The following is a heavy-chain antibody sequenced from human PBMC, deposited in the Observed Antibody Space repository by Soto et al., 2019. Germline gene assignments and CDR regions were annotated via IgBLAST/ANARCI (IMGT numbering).Heavy chain of an antibody. CDR2: ISGSGGST. Sequence: PVGSLRLFCAASGFTFSSYAMSWVRQAPGKGLEWVSAISGSGGSTYYADSVKGRFTISRDNSKNTLYLQMNSLRAEDTAVYYCADSGSYLIGDYFDYWGQGTLVTVSS. CDR1: GFTFSSYA. CDR3: ADSGSYLIGDYFDY. D-gene: IGHD1-26*01. V-gene: IGHV3-23*01. J-gene: IGHJ4*02.